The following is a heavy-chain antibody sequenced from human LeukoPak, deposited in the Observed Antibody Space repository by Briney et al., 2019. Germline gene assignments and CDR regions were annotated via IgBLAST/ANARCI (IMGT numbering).Heavy chain of an antibody. D-gene: IGHD6-19*01. Sequence: PSETLSLTCTVSGGSISSYYWSWIRQPPGKGLEWIGYIYYSGSTNYNPSLKSRVTISVDTPKRQFSLQLASVTAADTAVYYCVQTTGWPGFDYWGQGILVTVSS. V-gene: IGHV4-59*08. CDR2: IYYSGST. CDR1: GGSISSYY. CDR3: VQTTGWPGFDY. J-gene: IGHJ4*02.